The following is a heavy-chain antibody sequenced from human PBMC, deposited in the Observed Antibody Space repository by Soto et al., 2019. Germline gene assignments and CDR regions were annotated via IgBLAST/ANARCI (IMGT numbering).Heavy chain of an antibody. CDR3: ARGGGPRGWY. D-gene: IGHD2-15*01. Sequence: QVQLQESGPGLVKPSETLSLTCTVSSDSITNYYWSWIRQSPGKGLEWIGYIHDSGRSNYNPSLKSRVKISVDTSKKQFSLKLTSVTAADTAVYYCARGGGPRGWYWGQGTLVTVSS. CDR2: IHDSGRS. CDR1: SDSITNYY. V-gene: IGHV4-59*01. J-gene: IGHJ4*02.